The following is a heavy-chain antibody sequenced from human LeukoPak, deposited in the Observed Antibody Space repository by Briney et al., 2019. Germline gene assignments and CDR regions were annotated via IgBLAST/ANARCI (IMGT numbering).Heavy chain of an antibody. V-gene: IGHV4-34*01. CDR1: GGSFSGYY. CDR3: ARVKDPGGYYYYYYMDV. D-gene: IGHD3-16*01. Sequence: SETLSLTCAVYGGSFSGYYWSWIRQPPGKGLEWIGEINHSGGTKYNPSLKSRVTISVDTSKNQFSLKLSSVTAADTAMYYCARVKDPGGYYYYYYMDVWGKGTTVTVSS. CDR2: INHSGGT. J-gene: IGHJ6*03.